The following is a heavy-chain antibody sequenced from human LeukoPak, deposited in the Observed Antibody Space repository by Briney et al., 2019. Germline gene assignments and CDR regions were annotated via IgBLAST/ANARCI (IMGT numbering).Heavy chain of an antibody. D-gene: IGHD3-22*01. V-gene: IGHV3-21*01. CDR1: GYTFSLYS. Sequence: PGGSLRLSCAASGYTFSLYSMKWGRQAPGKGLEWVSSISSSSSYIYYADSVKGRFTISRDNAKNSLYLQMNSRRAEDTAVYYCARDVTMIVVVSHAFDIWGQGTMVTVSS. CDR3: ARDVTMIVVVSHAFDI. J-gene: IGHJ3*02. CDR2: ISSSSSYI.